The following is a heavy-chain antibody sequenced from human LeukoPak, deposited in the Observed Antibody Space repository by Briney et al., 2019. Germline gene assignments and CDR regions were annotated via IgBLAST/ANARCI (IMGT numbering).Heavy chain of an antibody. CDR2: INHSGST. Sequence: PSETLSLTCAVYGGSFSGYYWSWIRQPPGKGLEWIGEINHSGSTNYNPSLKSRVTISVDTSKNQFSLKLSSVTAADTAVYYCARGTHVLLWFGELFNDAFDIWGQGTMVTVSS. D-gene: IGHD3-10*01. J-gene: IGHJ3*02. CDR1: GGSFSGYY. CDR3: ARGTHVLLWFGELFNDAFDI. V-gene: IGHV4-34*01.